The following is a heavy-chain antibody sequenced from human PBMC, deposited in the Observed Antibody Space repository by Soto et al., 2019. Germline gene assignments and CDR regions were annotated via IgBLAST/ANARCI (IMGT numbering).Heavy chain of an antibody. CDR2: IYYSGNT. CDR1: VGPISNNY. V-gene: IGHV4-59*01. D-gene: IGHD1-26*01. Sequence: QVQLQESGPGLVKPPGTLSLTCTVPVGPISNNYWTGTRRPPGKGLEWIGYIYYSGNTNYNPSLKSRVTISVDKSKNQFSLNLSSVTAADTAVYYCAREEWELLGGAHGFDIWGQGTMVTVSS. J-gene: IGHJ3*02. CDR3: AREEWELLGGAHGFDI.